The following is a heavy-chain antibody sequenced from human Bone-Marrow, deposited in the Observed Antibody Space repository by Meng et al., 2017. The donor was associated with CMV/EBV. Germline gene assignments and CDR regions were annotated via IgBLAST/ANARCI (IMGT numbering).Heavy chain of an antibody. Sequence: LSLTCAASGFTFSDYYMSWIRQAPGKGLEWVSYISSSGSTIYYADSVKGRFTISRDNAKNSLYLQMNSLRAEDTAVYYCAREKNYGTGSYIHYGMDVWGQGTTVTISS. J-gene: IGHJ6*01. CDR1: GFTFSDYY. V-gene: IGHV3-11*01. CDR3: AREKNYGTGSYIHYGMDV. D-gene: IGHD3-10*01. CDR2: ISSSGSTI.